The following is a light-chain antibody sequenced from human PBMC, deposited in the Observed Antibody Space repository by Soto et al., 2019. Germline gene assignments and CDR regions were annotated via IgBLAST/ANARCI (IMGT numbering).Light chain of an antibody. CDR1: QTISTW. CDR3: QQYSSFSRT. J-gene: IGKJ1*01. Sequence: DIQVTQSPPTLSASVGDRVTITCRASQTISTWMAWYQQKPGKAPKLLVYDASTLQSGVASRFSGSGSGTEFSLTISSLQPDDFATFYCQQYSSFSRTFGQGTKVDIK. V-gene: IGKV1-5*01. CDR2: DAS.